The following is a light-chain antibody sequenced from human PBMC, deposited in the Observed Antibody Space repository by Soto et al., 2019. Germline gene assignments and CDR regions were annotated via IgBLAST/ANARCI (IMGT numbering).Light chain of an antibody. CDR3: QQYNSYSTWT. CDR2: DAS. CDR1: QSISSW. J-gene: IGKJ1*01. Sequence: DIQMTQSPSTLSASVGDRVTITCRASQSISSWLAWYQQKPGKPPKLLIYDASSLESGFPSRFSGSGSGTEFTLTISILQPDDFATYYCQQYNSYSTWTFGQGTKVQIK. V-gene: IGKV1-5*01.